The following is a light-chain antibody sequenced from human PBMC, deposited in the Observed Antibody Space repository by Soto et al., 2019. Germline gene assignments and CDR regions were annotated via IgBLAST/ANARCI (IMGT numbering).Light chain of an antibody. CDR1: SSDVGAYNF. CDR2: DVT. CDR3: GSYTSSSSRV. V-gene: IGLV2-14*01. Sequence: QPVLTQPASVSGSPGQSITISCTGTSSDVGAYNFVSWYQQHPGKAPKVMIYDVTNRPSGVSDRFSGSKSGNTASLTISGLQAEDEADYYCGSYTSSSSRVFGTGTKLTVL. J-gene: IGLJ1*01.